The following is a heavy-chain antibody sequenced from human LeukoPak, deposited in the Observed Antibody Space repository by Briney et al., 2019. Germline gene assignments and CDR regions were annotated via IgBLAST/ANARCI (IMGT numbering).Heavy chain of an antibody. D-gene: IGHD2-2*01. V-gene: IGHV3-43*02. J-gene: IGHJ4*02. CDR3: AKDIVTYCSSTSCPGGWVDH. CDR1: GFTFDDYA. CDR2: ISGDGGST. Sequence: GGSLRLSCAASGFTFDDYAMHWVRQAPGKGLEWVSLISGDGGSTYYADSVKGRFTISRDNSKNSLYLQMNSLRTEDTALYYCAKDIVTYCSSTSCPGGWVDHWGQGTLVTVSS.